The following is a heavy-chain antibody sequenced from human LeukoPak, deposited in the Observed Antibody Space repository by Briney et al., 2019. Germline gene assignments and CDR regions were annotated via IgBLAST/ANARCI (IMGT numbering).Heavy chain of an antibody. D-gene: IGHD3-3*01. J-gene: IGHJ4*02. CDR3: ARRNGYYDFWSGYYTGPPKDY. V-gene: IGHV4-39*07. CDR2: IYYGGST. CDR1: GGSISKSNHY. Sequence: SETLSLTCSVSGGSISKSNHYWGWIRQPPGKGLEWIGSIYYGGSTNYNPSLKSRVTISVDTSKNQFSLNLSSVTAADTAVYYCARRNGYYDFWSGYYTGPPKDYWGQGTLVTVSS.